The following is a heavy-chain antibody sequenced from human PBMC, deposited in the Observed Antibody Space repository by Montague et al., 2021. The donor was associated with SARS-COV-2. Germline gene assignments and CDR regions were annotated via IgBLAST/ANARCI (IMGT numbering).Heavy chain of an antibody. D-gene: IGHD5-12*01. V-gene: IGHV4-59*01. Sequence: SETLSLTCTVSGGSISSNFWRWIRQPPGKGLEWIGYIYYSGSTNYNPSLKSRVTISVDTSKKQFSLQLSSVTAADTAVYYCARTRGYDPLFDFWGQGTLVTVSS. CDR3: ARTRGYDPLFDF. CDR2: IYYSGST. CDR1: GGSISSNF. J-gene: IGHJ4*02.